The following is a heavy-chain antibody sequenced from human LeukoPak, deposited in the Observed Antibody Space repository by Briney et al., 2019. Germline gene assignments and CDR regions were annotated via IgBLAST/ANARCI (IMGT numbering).Heavy chain of an antibody. CDR1: GFTFSAYG. CDR2: ISDTVRDT. D-gene: IGHD4-17*01. CDR3: AKDNYGGIFAS. V-gene: IGHV3-23*01. Sequence: GGSLRLSCAASGFTFSAYGMSWVRQAPGKGLEWVSHISDTVRDTWYANSVKGRFIISRDNSRDTVYLQMSSLRPEVTALYFCAKDNYGGIFASWGQGTLVTVSS. J-gene: IGHJ4*02.